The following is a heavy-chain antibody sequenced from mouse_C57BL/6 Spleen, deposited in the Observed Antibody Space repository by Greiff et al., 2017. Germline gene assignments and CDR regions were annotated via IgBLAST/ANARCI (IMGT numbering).Heavy chain of an antibody. J-gene: IGHJ2*01. Sequence: VQLKQSGPELVKPGASVKISCKASGYSFTGYYMNWVKQSPEKSLEWIGEINPSTGGTTYNQKFKAKATLTVDKSSSTAYMQLESLTSENSAVYYCVPIYYCNYGYFDYWGQGTTLTVSS. CDR1: GYSFTGYY. D-gene: IGHD2-1*01. CDR3: VPIYYCNYGYFDY. CDR2: INPSTGGT. V-gene: IGHV1-42*01.